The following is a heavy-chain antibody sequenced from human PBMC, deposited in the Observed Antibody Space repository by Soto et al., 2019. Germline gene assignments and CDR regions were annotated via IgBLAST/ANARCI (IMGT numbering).Heavy chain of an antibody. D-gene: IGHD3-22*01. CDR2: IYSGGST. CDR1: GFTVSSNY. J-gene: IGHJ1*01. CDR3: ARDRVESGYPEYFQH. Sequence: EVQLVESGGGLIQPGGSLRLSCAASGFTVSSNYMSWVRQAPGKGLEWVSVIYSGGSTYYADSVKGPFTVSRDDSKNTLYLQMNSLRAEDTVVYYCARDRVESGYPEYFQHWGQGTLVTVSS. V-gene: IGHV3-53*01.